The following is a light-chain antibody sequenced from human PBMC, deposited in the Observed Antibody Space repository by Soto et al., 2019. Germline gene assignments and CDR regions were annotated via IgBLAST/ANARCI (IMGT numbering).Light chain of an antibody. J-gene: IGKJ1*01. Sequence: DLQMTQSPSSLSASVGDRVTITCRASQSISSYLNWYQQKPGKAPKLLIYSVFSLQSGVPSRFSGSGSGTDFTLTISSLQPEDFATYYCQQSYSAPRTFGQGTKVEI. CDR1: QSISSY. V-gene: IGKV1-39*01. CDR3: QQSYSAPRT. CDR2: SVF.